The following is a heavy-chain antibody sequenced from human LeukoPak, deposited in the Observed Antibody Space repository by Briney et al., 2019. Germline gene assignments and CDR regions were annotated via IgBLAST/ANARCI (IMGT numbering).Heavy chain of an antibody. Sequence: TGGSLRLSCAASGFTFSSYAMSWVRQAPGKGLEWVSAISGSGGSTYYADSVKGRFTISRDNSKNTLYLQMNSLRAEDTAVYYCAKDAGLSYDSSGYFDYWGQGTLVTVSS. CDR2: ISGSGGST. CDR3: AKDAGLSYDSSGYFDY. CDR1: GFTFSSYA. D-gene: IGHD3-22*01. J-gene: IGHJ4*02. V-gene: IGHV3-23*01.